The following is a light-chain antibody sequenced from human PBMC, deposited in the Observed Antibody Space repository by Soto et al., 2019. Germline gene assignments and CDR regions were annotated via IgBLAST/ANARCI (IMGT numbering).Light chain of an antibody. V-gene: IGKV3-20*01. J-gene: IGKJ2*01. CDR3: QQYGSSPYT. CDR1: QSVSSRF. Sequence: EIVLTQAPGPLSLSPGERASLSCRADQSVSSRFLAWYQQKPGQAPRLLMYGASNRATGIPDRFSGTGSGTDFTLTISRLEPEDFAVYYCQQYGSSPYTFDLGTKVDIK. CDR2: GAS.